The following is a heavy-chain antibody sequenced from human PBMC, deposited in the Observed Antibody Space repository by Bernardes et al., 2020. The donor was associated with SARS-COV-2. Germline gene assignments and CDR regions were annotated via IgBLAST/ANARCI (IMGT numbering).Heavy chain of an antibody. D-gene: IGHD6-6*01. Sequence: GGSLRLSCVASGFPFSQNAMTWVRQVPGKGLEWVSAISAIGGSTYYAESVKGRFTISRDNSRNTLYLEMRSLRADDTAVYYCSKNAKYSSASMEVWGQGTTVTVS. CDR2: ISAIGGST. CDR1: GFPFSQNA. J-gene: IGHJ6*02. CDR3: SKNAKYSSASMEV. V-gene: IGHV3-23*01.